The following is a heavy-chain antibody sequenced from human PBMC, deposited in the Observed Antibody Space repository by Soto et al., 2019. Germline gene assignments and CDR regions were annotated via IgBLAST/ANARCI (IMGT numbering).Heavy chain of an antibody. D-gene: IGHD2-15*01. CDR1: GFTFDDYA. CDR3: AKVPGGGNCSGGTGYSVGYFDY. CDR2: ISWNSGSI. J-gene: IGHJ4*02. Sequence: EVHLVESGGGLVQPGRSLRLSCAASGFTFDDYAMHWVRQAPGKGLEWVAGISWNSGSIDYADSVKGRITISRDNAKNSLYLQMNSLRAEATAFSYCAKVPGGGNCSGGTGYSVGYFDYWGQGTLVTVSS. V-gene: IGHV3-9*01.